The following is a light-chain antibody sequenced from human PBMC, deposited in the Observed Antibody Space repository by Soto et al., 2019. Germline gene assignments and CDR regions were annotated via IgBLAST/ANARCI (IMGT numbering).Light chain of an antibody. CDR3: MQALQTPIG. V-gene: IGKV2-28*01. CDR2: LGS. CDR1: QSLLETNGYNY. J-gene: IGKJ5*01. Sequence: DIVMTQSPFSLPVTPGEPASISCRSSQSLLETNGYNYLDWYLQKPGQSPQLLIYLGSNRASGVPDRFSGSGSGTYFTLKISRVEAEDVGVYYCMQALQTPIGFGQGTRLEIK.